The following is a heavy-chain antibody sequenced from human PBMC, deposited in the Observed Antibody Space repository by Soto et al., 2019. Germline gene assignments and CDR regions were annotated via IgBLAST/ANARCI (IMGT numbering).Heavy chain of an antibody. CDR1: GYTFTSYY. Sequence: GASVKVSCKASGYTFTSYYMHWVRQAPGQGLEWMGIINPSGGSTSYAQKFQGRVTMTRDTSTSTVYMELSSLRSEDTAVYYCARDIVVVVAAFRPKDYYYYGMDVWGQGTTVTVSS. D-gene: IGHD2-15*01. J-gene: IGHJ6*02. V-gene: IGHV1-46*01. CDR3: ARDIVVVVAAFRPKDYYYYGMDV. CDR2: INPSGGST.